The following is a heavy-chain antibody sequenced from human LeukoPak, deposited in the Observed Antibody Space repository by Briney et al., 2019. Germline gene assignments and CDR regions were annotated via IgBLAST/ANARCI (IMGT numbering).Heavy chain of an antibody. CDR2: IYYSGST. J-gene: IGHJ4*02. CDR1: GGSISSYY. V-gene: IGHV4-59*01. CDR3: ARASGYYYPPGY. Sequence: SETLSLTCTVSGGSISSYYWSWIRQPPGKRLEWIGYIYYSGSTNYNPSLKSRVTMSVDTSKNQFSLKLSSVTAADTAVYYCARASGYYYPPGYWGQGTLVTVSS. D-gene: IGHD3-3*01.